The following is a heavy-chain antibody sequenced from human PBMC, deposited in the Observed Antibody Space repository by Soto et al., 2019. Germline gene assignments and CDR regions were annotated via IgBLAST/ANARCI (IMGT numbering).Heavy chain of an antibody. CDR3: ATTGVADAFEI. CDR2: IYPRDSDT. V-gene: IGHV5-51*01. Sequence: VESLKISCTGSGFSFTSYWIGWVRQVPGKGLECMGIIYPRDSDTRYNPSFQGHVTISVDESINNAYLQWSSLKTSDTAMYYCATTGVADAFEIWGQGTMVTVSS. J-gene: IGHJ3*02. CDR1: GFSFTSYW. D-gene: IGHD3-3*01.